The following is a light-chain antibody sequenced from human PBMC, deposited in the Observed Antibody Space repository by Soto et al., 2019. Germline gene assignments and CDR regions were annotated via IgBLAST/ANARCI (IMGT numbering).Light chain of an antibody. CDR1: SSNIAYNY. CDR2: DNN. V-gene: IGLV1-51*01. Sequence: QAVVTQPPSVSATPGQRVTISCSGSSSNIAYNYVSWYQLLPGTAPRLLIYDNNKRPSGIPDRFSGSQSGTSATLGITGLLTGDEADYYCGTWDSSLNTVVFGGGTKLTVL. J-gene: IGLJ2*01. CDR3: GTWDSSLNTVV.